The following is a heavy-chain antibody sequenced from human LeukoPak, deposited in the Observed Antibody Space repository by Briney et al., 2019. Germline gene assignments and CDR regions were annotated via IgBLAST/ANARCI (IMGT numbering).Heavy chain of an antibody. CDR2: IYYSGST. Sequence: PSETLSLTCTVSGGSISSYYWSWIRQPPGKGLEWIGYIYYSGSTNYNPSLKSRVTISVDTSKNQFSLKLSSVTAADTAVYYCARDIFGGARGYWGQGTLVTVSS. V-gene: IGHV4-59*01. CDR1: GGSISSYY. J-gene: IGHJ4*02. CDR3: ARDIFGGARGY. D-gene: IGHD3-3*01.